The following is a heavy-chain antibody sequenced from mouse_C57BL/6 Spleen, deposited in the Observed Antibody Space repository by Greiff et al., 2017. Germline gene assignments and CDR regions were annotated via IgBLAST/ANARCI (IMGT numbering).Heavy chain of an antibody. CDR2: LNPNSGST. CDR1: GYTFTSYW. J-gene: IGHJ4*01. D-gene: IGHD1-1*01. V-gene: IGHV1-64*01. Sequence: QVQLQQPGAELVKPGASVKLSCKASGYTFTSYWLPWVKQRPGQGLEWIGILNPNSGSTNYTEKFKSKATLTVDKSSSTAYMQLSSLTSEDSAVYYCARHATVVEDYAIAYWGQGTSVTVSS. CDR3: ARHATVVEDYAIAY.